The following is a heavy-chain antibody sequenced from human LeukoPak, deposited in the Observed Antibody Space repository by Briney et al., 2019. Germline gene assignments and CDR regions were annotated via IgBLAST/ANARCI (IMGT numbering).Heavy chain of an antibody. D-gene: IGHD3-3*01. CDR3: TRFYDFGLDY. V-gene: IGHV3-73*01. J-gene: IGHJ4*02. CDR1: GFTFSGSA. CDR2: IRSKANNYAT. Sequence: PGGSLRLSCAASGFTFSGSAMHWVRQASGKGLEWVGRIRSKANNYATAYAASVKGRFTVSRDDSKNTAYLQMNSLKTEGTAVYYCTRFYDFGLDYWGQGTLVTVSS.